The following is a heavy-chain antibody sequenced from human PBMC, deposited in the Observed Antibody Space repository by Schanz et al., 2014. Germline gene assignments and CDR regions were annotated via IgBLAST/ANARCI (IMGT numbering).Heavy chain of an antibody. CDR1: GFTVSSDH. CDR3: ASPSGYSDYGTYFDF. J-gene: IGHJ4*02. D-gene: IGHD5-12*01. V-gene: IGHV3-30*19. CDR2: ISYDGSNK. Sequence: VQLVESGGGFVQPGGSLGLSCVVSGFTVSSDHMSWVRQAPGKGLEWVAVISYDGSNKYYADSVEGRFTISRDNSRNTLYLQMNSLRTEDTAVYYCASPSGYSDYGTYFDFWGQGTLVTVSS.